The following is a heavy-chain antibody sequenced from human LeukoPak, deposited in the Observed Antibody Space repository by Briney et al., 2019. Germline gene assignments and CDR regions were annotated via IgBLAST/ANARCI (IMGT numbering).Heavy chain of an antibody. J-gene: IGHJ4*02. CDR3: ARVSRFYYDSSGDFDY. Sequence: ASVKVSCKASGYTFSDYYMHWVRQAPGQGLEWMGWITPNSGATKYAQKFRGRVSMTRDTSINTAYMELSRLRSDDTAIYYCARVSRFYYDSSGDFDYWGQGTLVTVSS. D-gene: IGHD3-22*01. CDR1: GYTFSDYY. CDR2: ITPNSGAT. V-gene: IGHV1-2*02.